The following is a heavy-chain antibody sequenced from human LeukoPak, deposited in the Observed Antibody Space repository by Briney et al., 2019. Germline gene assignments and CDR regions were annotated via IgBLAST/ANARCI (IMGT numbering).Heavy chain of an antibody. Sequence: GGSLRLSCAASGFAFDEYTMQWVRQAPGKGLEWVSLISGDGGRIYYADSVRGRFTISRDNSKNSLFLQMNNLRIEDTALYYCTKDRYCSSSSCPTDQWGQGTLVTVSS. CDR1: GFAFDEYT. J-gene: IGHJ4*02. V-gene: IGHV3-43*02. CDR3: TKDRYCSSSSCPTDQ. D-gene: IGHD2-2*01. CDR2: ISGDGGRI.